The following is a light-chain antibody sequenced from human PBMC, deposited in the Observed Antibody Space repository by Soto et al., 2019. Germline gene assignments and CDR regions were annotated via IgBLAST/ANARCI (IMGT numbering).Light chain of an antibody. Sequence: DIQMTQSPSTLSASVGDRVTITCRASQNINTWLSWYHQAPGEPPKLLIFKASRLQSGVPSRFSGGGSATRFTLTINGLQPDDFGTYYCMQSSNCVWTFGQGTKVDIK. J-gene: IGKJ1*01. CDR2: KAS. CDR3: MQSSNCVWT. CDR1: QNINTW. V-gene: IGKV1-5*03.